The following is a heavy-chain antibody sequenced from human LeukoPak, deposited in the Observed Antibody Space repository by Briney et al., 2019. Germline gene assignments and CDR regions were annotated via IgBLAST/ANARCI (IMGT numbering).Heavy chain of an antibody. D-gene: IGHD2/OR15-2a*01. V-gene: IGHV1-2*02. Sequence: ASVNVSYKASGYTLTVDYMHWVRQAPGQGLEGVGWINPNSGGTNYAQNLQGRDNITRDTSIHAPHMDLQKLRCGHRAVYLCARDQGEVYRDYWGEGTLVTVSS. CDR2: INPNSGGT. CDR3: ARDQGEVYRDY. J-gene: IGHJ4*02. CDR1: GYTLTVDY.